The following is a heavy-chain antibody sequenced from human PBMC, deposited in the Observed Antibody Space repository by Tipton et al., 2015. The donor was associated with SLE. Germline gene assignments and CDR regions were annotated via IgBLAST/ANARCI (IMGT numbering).Heavy chain of an antibody. D-gene: IGHD5-18*01. Sequence: LRLSCSVSGVSISTYYWSWIRQSPGKGLEWIGFFYFSGSSQYNPSLKSRVAISADTSNNQFSLELRSVTAADTAVYYCARGGLGYSYYYYMDVWGKGTTVTVSS. CDR3: ARGGLGYSYYYYMDV. V-gene: IGHV4-59*01. J-gene: IGHJ6*03. CDR2: FYFSGSS. CDR1: GVSISTYY.